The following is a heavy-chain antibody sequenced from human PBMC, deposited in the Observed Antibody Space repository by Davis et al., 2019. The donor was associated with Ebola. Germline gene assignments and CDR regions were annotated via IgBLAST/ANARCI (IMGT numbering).Heavy chain of an antibody. V-gene: IGHV4-34*01. CDR1: GGSFTGFS. Sequence: MPSETLSLTCAVYGGSFTGFSWSWMRQPPGKGLEWIGEINHSGSTNYNPSLKSRVTISVDTSKNQFSLKLSSVTAADTAVYYCARALPRYCSSTSCQRGGWFDPWGQGTLVTVSS. J-gene: IGHJ5*02. D-gene: IGHD2-2*01. CDR3: ARALPRYCSSTSCQRGGWFDP. CDR2: INHSGST.